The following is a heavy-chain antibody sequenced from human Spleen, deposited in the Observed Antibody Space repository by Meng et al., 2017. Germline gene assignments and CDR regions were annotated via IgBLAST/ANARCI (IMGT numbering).Heavy chain of an antibody. Sequence: GPLRLPSTVSAGSMSDYYWSWVRQPPGKGLEWMAYIYESGSTKYNPSLKSRLTISVDTSNNQFSLKLTSVTAADTAVYYCARVRVGGTATQFDYWGQGTLVTVSS. J-gene: IGHJ4*02. CDR1: AGSMSDYY. D-gene: IGHD1-26*01. CDR3: ARVRVGGTATQFDY. CDR2: IYESGST. V-gene: IGHV4-59*01.